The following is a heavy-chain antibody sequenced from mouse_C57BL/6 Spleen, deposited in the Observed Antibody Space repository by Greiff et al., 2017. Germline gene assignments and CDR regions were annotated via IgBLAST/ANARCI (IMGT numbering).Heavy chain of an antibody. D-gene: IGHD1-1*01. CDR1: GFTFSDYY. CDR3: ARGYGSPYAMDY. J-gene: IGHJ4*01. CDR2: INYDGSST. Sequence: EVMLVESEGGLVQPGSSMTLSCTASGFTFSDYYMAWVRQVPEKGLEWVANINYDGSSTYYLDSLKSRFIISRDNAKNILYLQMSSLKSEDTATYYCARGYGSPYAMDYWGQGTSVTVSS. V-gene: IGHV5-16*01.